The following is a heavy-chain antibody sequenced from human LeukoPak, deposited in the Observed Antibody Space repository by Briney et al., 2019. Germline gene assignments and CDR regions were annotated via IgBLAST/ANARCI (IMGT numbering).Heavy chain of an antibody. CDR2: IIPILGTA. CDR1: GGTFSSYA. D-gene: IGHD2-15*01. Sequence: SVKVSCKASGGTFSSYAISWVRQAPGQGLEWMGRIIPILGTANYAQKFQGRVTITTDESTSTAYMELSSLRSEDTAVYYCAREKRSTSVVAATERWFDPWGQGTLVTVSS. CDR3: AREKRSTSVVAATERWFDP. J-gene: IGHJ5*02. V-gene: IGHV1-69*05.